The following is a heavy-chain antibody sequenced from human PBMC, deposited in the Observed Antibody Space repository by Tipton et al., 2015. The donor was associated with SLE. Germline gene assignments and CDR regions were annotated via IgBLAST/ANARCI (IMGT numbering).Heavy chain of an antibody. Sequence: TLSFTCTVSGGSISSSSCYWGWIRQPPGKGLEWIGNIYYSGSTYYNPSLKSRVTISIDTSKNQFSLKLSSVTAADTAVYYCARTSYDFRSGYYFDYWGQGTLVTVSS. J-gene: IGHJ4*02. CDR2: IYYSGST. D-gene: IGHD3-3*01. V-gene: IGHV4-39*07. CDR3: ARTSYDFRSGYYFDY. CDR1: GGSISSSSCY.